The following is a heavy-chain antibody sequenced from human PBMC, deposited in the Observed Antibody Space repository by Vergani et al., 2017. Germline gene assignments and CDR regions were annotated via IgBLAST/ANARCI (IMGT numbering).Heavy chain of an antibody. J-gene: IGHJ5*02. V-gene: IGHV4-39*01. CDR1: GGSISSSSYY. CDR3: ARGIILTGYYFDP. D-gene: IGHD3-9*01. CDR2: IYYRGST. Sequence: QLQLQESGPGLVKPSETLSLTCTVSGGSISSSSYYWGWIRQPPGKGLEWIGSIYYRGSTYYNPSLKSRVTISVDTSKNQFSLKLSSVTAADTAVYYCARGIILTGYYFDPWGQGTLVTVSS.